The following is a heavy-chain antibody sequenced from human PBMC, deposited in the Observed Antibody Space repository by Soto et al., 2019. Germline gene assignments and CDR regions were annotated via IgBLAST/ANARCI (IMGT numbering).Heavy chain of an antibody. CDR1: GYTFTGYY. D-gene: IGHD3-10*01. J-gene: IGHJ2*01. Sequence: RASVKVSCKASGYTFTGYYMHWVRQAPGQGLEWMGWINPNSGGTNYAQKFQGWVTMTRDTSISTAYMELSRLRSDDTAVYYCAGNHRNWNKHYYGSGSYQWYFDLWGRGTLV. CDR2: INPNSGGT. V-gene: IGHV1-2*04. CDR3: AGNHRNWNKHYYGSGSYQWYFDL.